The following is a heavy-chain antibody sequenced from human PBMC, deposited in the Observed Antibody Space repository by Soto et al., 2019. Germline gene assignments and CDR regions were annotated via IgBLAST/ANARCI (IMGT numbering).Heavy chain of an antibody. J-gene: IGHJ6*03. CDR1: GFTFSSYW. CDR2: IKQDGSEK. CDR3: ARDYGSGTQGGYYYYMDV. Sequence: GGSLRLSCAASGFTFSSYWMSWVRQAPGKGLEWVANIKQDGSEKYYVDSVKGRFTISRDNAKNSLYLQMNSLRAEDTAVYYCARDYGSGTQGGYYYYMDVWGKGTTVTVSS. V-gene: IGHV3-7*01. D-gene: IGHD3-10*01.